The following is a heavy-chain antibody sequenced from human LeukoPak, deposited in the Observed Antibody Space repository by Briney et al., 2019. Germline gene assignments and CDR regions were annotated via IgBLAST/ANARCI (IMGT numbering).Heavy chain of an antibody. CDR1: GGSISSSSYY. J-gene: IGHJ4*02. D-gene: IGHD4-11*01. CDR3: ARGTYDYSNYFDY. CDR2: IYYSGST. V-gene: IGHV4-39*01. Sequence: SETLSLTCTVSGGSISSSSYYWGWIRQPPGKGLEWIGSIYYSGSTYYNPPLKSRVTISVDTSKNQFSLKLSSVTAADTAVYYCARGTYDYSNYFDYWGQGTLVTVSS.